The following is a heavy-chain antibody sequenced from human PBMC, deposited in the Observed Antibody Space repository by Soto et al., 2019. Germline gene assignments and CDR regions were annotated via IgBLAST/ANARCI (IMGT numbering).Heavy chain of an antibody. CDR3: ARARTGRDTAMADAFDI. CDR2: IGTAGDT. Sequence: GGSLRLSCAASGFTFSSYDMHWVRQATGKGLEWVSAIGTAGDTYYPGSVKGRFTISRENAKNSLYLQMNSLRAGDTAVYYCARARTGRDTAMADAFDIWGQGTMVTVSS. CDR1: GFTFSSYD. J-gene: IGHJ3*02. D-gene: IGHD5-18*01. V-gene: IGHV3-13*01.